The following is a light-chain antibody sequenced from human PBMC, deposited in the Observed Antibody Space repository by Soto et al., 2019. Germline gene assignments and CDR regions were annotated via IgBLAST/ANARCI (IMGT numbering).Light chain of an antibody. CDR3: AAWDDSLSGGV. CDR1: GFNIVFNY. V-gene: IGLV1-47*02. CDR2: SND. Sequence: QSVLTQPPSASGTPGQTVPSPCPGSGFNIVFNYVYWYQQLPGMAPKLLTHSNDERPSGVPDRFSGSKSGTSASLAISGLRSEDEAEYYCAAWDDSLSGGVFGTGTKVTVL. J-gene: IGLJ1*01.